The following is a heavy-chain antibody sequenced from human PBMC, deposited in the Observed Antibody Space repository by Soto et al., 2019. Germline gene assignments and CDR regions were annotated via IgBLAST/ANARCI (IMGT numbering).Heavy chain of an antibody. CDR1: GGSIRSYY. Sequence: PSETLSLTCTVSGGSIRSYYWTWIRQPPGKGLEWLGYIFYSGSTFYNPSLKSRVTISIHTSKSQFSLQLTSVTAADTAVYYCARGAADAAMVDSWGQGALVTVSS. J-gene: IGHJ4*02. D-gene: IGHD5-18*01. CDR2: IFYSGST. V-gene: IGHV4-59*01. CDR3: ARGAADAAMVDS.